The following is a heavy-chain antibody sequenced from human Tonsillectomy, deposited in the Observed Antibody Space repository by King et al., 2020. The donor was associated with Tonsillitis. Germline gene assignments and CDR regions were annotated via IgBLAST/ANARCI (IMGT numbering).Heavy chain of an antibody. J-gene: IGHJ6*03. CDR3: AKDQGNNWSYGYYYSHMDV. D-gene: IGHD1-7*01. CDR2: ISGSGYST. CDR1: VFTFSSYA. V-gene: IGHV3-23*04. Sequence: VQLVESGGGLVQPGGSLRVSCAASVFTFSSYAMCCFRQAPGKGLWWVSVISGSGYSTHYADSLKGRLTTSRDNSKNTLYLQMNSLAAEDTAVYYCAKDQGNNWSYGYYYSHMDVWGKGTTVTVSS.